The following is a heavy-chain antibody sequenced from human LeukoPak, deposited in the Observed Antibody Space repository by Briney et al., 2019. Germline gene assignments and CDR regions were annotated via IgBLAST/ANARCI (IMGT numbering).Heavy chain of an antibody. CDR3: AGVGATAAATDY. V-gene: IGHV1-2*02. CDR1: GYTFTSYY. J-gene: IGHJ4*02. CDR2: INPNSGGT. Sequence: ASVKVSCKASGYTFTSYYMHWVRQAPGQGLEWMGWINPNSGGTNYAQKFQGRVTMTRDTSISTAYMELSRLRSDDTAVYYCAGVGATAAATDYWGQGTLVTVSS. D-gene: IGHD1-26*01.